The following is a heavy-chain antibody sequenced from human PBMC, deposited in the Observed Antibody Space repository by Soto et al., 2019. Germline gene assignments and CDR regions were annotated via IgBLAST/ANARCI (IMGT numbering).Heavy chain of an antibody. CDR3: ARGMGTNRGDRIYGVDV. CDR1: GGSISSYY. CDR2: MYYSGST. D-gene: IGHD5-12*01. Sequence: QVQLQESGPGLVKPSETLSLTCTVSGGSISSYYWSWIRQPPGKGLEWIGYMYYSGSTNYNPSLKSRVTISVDTTKNQFSLKLSSVTAADTALYYCARGMGTNRGDRIYGVDVWGQGTTVIVSS. J-gene: IGHJ6*02. V-gene: IGHV4-59*01.